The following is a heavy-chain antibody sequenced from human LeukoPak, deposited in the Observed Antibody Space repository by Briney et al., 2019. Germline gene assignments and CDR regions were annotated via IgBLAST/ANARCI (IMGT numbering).Heavy chain of an antibody. D-gene: IGHD2-21*02. V-gene: IGHV4-31*03. CDR1: GGSISSGGYY. CDR3: ASNEIAYCGGDCIVFDY. Sequence: SETLSLTCTVSGGSISSGGYYWSWIRQHPGKGLEWIGYIYYSGSTYYNPSLKSRVTIPVDTSKNQFSLKLSSVTAADTAVYYCASNEIAYCGGDCIVFDYWGQGTLVTVSS. J-gene: IGHJ4*02. CDR2: IYYSGST.